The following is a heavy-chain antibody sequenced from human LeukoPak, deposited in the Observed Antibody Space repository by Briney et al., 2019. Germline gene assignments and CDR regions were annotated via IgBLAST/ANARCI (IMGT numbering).Heavy chain of an antibody. V-gene: IGHV1-8*02. D-gene: IGHD5-18*01. Sequence: ASVKVSCKASGYTFTSYGISWVRQAPGQGLEWMGWMNPNSGNTGYAQTFLGRVALTRDTSISTAYMELSSLRAEDTAVYYCAKRGYSSHWGQGTLVTVSS. J-gene: IGHJ4*02. CDR3: AKRGYSSH. CDR2: MNPNSGNT. CDR1: GYTFTSYG.